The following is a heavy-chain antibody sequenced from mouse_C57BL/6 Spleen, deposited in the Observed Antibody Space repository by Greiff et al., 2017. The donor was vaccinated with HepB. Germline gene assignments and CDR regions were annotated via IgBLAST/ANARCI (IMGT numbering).Heavy chain of an antibody. Sequence: EVKLMESGGGLVKPGGSLKLSCAASGFTFSDYGMHWVRQAPEKGLEWVAYISSGSSTIYYADTVKGRFTISRDNAKNTLFLQMTSLRSEDTAMYYCARSTMVTTDMDYWGQGTSVTVSS. CDR1: GFTFSDYG. CDR2: ISSGSSTI. D-gene: IGHD2-2*01. V-gene: IGHV5-17*01. CDR3: ARSTMVTTDMDY. J-gene: IGHJ4*01.